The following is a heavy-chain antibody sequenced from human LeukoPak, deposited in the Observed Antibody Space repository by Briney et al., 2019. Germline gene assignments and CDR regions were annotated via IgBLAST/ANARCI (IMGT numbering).Heavy chain of an antibody. Sequence: QPGGSLRLSCAASGFTFSGYWMHWVRQPQGKGLVWVSRINSDGSSTNYADSVKGRLTISRDNAKNTLYLQVNSLRAEDTAVYYCARDYGDAFDIWGQGTMVTVSS. CDR2: INSDGSST. D-gene: IGHD3-16*01. CDR3: ARDYGDAFDI. V-gene: IGHV3-74*01. CDR1: GFTFSGYW. J-gene: IGHJ3*02.